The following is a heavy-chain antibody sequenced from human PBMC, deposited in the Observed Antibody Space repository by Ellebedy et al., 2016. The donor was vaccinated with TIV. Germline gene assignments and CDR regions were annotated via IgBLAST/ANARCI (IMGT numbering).Heavy chain of an antibody. CDR2: IAIDSTT. CDR3: ARETYNDVDLKLWGIFDI. J-gene: IGHJ3*02. Sequence: GESLKISCAASELTVTSNFMSWVRQAPGKGLAWVSTIAIDSTTYYADSVKGRFTIPRDNSKNTLDIQMNSLIAEDTAVYYCARETYNDVDLKLWGIFDIWGQGTMVTVSS. CDR1: ELTVTSNF. D-gene: IGHD3-10*01. V-gene: IGHV3-66*01.